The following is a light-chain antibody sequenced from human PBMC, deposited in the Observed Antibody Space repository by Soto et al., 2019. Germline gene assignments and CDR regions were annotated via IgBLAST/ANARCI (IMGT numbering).Light chain of an antibody. V-gene: IGKV3-15*01. J-gene: IGKJ1*01. Sequence: EIVMTQSTANLSVSPGERATLSCRASQSVSSNLAWYQQKPGQAPRLLIYGASTRATGIPARFSGSGSGTEFTLTISSLQSEDFAVYYCQHYNNWPRTFGQGTKVEIK. CDR2: GAS. CDR3: QHYNNWPRT. CDR1: QSVSSN.